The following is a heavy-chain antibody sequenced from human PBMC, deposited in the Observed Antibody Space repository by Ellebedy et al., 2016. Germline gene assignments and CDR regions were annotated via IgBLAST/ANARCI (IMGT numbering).Heavy chain of an antibody. V-gene: IGHV3-33*01. CDR1: GFTFSSYG. J-gene: IGHJ6*02. CDR3: ARDGGGDYYYYGMDV. CDR2: IWYDGSNK. Sequence: GESLKISXAASGFTFSSYGMHWVRQAPGKGLEWVAVIWYDGSNKYYADSVKGRFTISRDNSKNTLYLQMNSLRAEDTAVYYCARDGGGDYYYYGMDVWGQGTTVTVSS. D-gene: IGHD2-21*01.